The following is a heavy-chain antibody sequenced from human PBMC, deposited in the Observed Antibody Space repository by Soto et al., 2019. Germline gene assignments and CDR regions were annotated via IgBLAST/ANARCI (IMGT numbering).Heavy chain of an antibody. CDR1: GGSISSGGYY. J-gene: IGHJ5*02. Sequence: QVQLQESGPGLVKPSQTLSLTCTVSGGSISSGGYYWSWIRQHPGKGLEWIGYIYYSGSTYYNPSLKCRVTISVDTSKNQFSLKLSSVTAADTAVYYCARVSLGYCSGGSCYWFDPWGQGTMVTVSS. CDR2: IYYSGST. D-gene: IGHD2-15*01. CDR3: ARVSLGYCSGGSCYWFDP. V-gene: IGHV4-31*03.